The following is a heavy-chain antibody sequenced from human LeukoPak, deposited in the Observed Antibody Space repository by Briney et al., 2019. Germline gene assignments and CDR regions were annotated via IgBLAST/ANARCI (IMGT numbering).Heavy chain of an antibody. D-gene: IGHD3-3*01. CDR3: ARSSDYDFWSGYYSPPYYYYYMDV. CDR1: GGTFSSFA. Sequence: ASVKVSCKASGGTFSSFAISWVRQAPGQGLEWMGGIIPIFGTANYAQKFQGRVTITTDDPTSTAYMALSSLRSEDTAVYYCARSSDYDFWSGYYSPPYYYYYMDVWGKGTTVTVSS. J-gene: IGHJ6*03. CDR2: IIPIFGTA. V-gene: IGHV1-69*05.